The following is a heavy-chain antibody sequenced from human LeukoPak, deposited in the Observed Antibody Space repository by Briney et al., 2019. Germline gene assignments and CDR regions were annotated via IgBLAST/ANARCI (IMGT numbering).Heavy chain of an antibody. V-gene: IGHV3-23*01. Sequence: GGSLRLSCAVSGFTFSSYAMSWVRQAPGKGLEWVSGISGSGGTTYYADSVKGRFTIFRDNSKNTLYLQMNSLRAEDTAVYYCARSTIAVAALSYWGQGTLVTVSS. CDR1: GFTFSSYA. J-gene: IGHJ4*02. D-gene: IGHD6-19*01. CDR2: ISGSGGTT. CDR3: ARSTIAVAALSY.